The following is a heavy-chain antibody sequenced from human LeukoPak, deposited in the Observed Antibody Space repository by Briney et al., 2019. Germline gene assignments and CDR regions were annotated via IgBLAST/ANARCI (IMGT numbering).Heavy chain of an antibody. CDR3: ARASGLWLLGDAFDI. D-gene: IGHD5-18*01. Sequence: SETLSLTCAVYGGSFSGYYWSWIRQPPGKGLEWIGEINHSGSTNYNPSLKSRVTISVDTSKNQFSLKLSSVTAADTAVYYCARASGLWLLGDAFDIWGQGTMVTVSS. V-gene: IGHV4-34*01. J-gene: IGHJ3*02. CDR1: GGSFSGYY. CDR2: INHSGST.